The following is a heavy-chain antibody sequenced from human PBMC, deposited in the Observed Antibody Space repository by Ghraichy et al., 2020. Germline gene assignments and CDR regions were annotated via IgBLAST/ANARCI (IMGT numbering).Heavy chain of an antibody. Sequence: SQTLSITCTVSGGSISSGGYYWSWIRQHPGKGLEWIGYIYYSGSTYYNPSLKSRVTISVDTSKNQFSLKLSSVTAADTAVYYCARAPYCSGGSCYPPVVYFQHWGQGTLVTVSS. D-gene: IGHD2-15*01. V-gene: IGHV4-31*02. J-gene: IGHJ1*01. CDR3: ARAPYCSGGSCYPPVVYFQH. CDR1: GGSISSGGYY. CDR2: IYYSGST.